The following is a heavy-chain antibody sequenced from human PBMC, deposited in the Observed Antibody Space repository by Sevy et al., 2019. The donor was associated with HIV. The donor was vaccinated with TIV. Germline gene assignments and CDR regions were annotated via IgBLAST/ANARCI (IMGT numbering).Heavy chain of an antibody. CDR3: ARDAGYDFWGGYNYYMDV. CDR1: GFTFSSYS. CDR2: ISSSSSYI. D-gene: IGHD3-3*01. Sequence: GGSLRLSCAASGFTFSSYSMNWVRQAPGKGLEWVSSISSSSSYIYYADSVKGRFTISRDNAKNSLYLQMNSLRAEDTAVYYCARDAGYDFWGGYNYYMDVWGKGTTVTVS. J-gene: IGHJ6*03. V-gene: IGHV3-21*01.